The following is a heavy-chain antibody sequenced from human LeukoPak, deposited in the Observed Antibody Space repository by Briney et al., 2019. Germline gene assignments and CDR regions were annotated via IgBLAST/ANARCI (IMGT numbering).Heavy chain of an antibody. D-gene: IGHD7-27*01. CDR1: GITFSDYA. J-gene: IGHJ4*02. CDR3: AIDPNWGIHY. V-gene: IGHV3-23*01. CDR2: ISGTSTSI. Sequence: GGSLRLSCVVSGITFSDYAMNWVRQAPGEGLEWLTYISGTSTSIYYADSVKGRFTISRDNSKNTLYLQMNSLRVEDTAIYYCAIDPNWGIHYWGQGVLVTVSS.